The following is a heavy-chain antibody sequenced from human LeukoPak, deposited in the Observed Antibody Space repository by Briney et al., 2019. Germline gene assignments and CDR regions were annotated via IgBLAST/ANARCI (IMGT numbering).Heavy chain of an antibody. CDR3: ARSYYDILTALYFDY. Sequence: GASVKVSCKASGGTFSSYAISWVRQAPGQGLEWMGGIIPIFGTANYAQKFQGRVTITADKSTSTAYMELSSLRSEDTAVYYCARSYYDILTALYFDYWGQGTLVTVSS. V-gene: IGHV1-69*06. CDR2: IIPIFGTA. J-gene: IGHJ4*02. D-gene: IGHD3-9*01. CDR1: GGTFSSYA.